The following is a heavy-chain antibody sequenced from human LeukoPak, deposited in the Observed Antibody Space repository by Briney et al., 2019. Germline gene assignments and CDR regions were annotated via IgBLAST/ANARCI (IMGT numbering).Heavy chain of an antibody. Sequence: GGSLRLSCAASGFTFSSYWMTWVRQAPGKGLEWVASINQDGSEKYYVDSVKGRFTISRDNAKNSLYLQMNSLRAEDTAVYYCAREPYYDSSGYCLDYWGQGTLVTVSS. D-gene: IGHD3-22*01. CDR3: AREPYYDSSGYCLDY. CDR1: GFTFSSYW. CDR2: INQDGSEK. J-gene: IGHJ4*02. V-gene: IGHV3-7*03.